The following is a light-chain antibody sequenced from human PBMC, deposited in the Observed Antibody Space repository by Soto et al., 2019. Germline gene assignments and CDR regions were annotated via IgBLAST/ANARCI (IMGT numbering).Light chain of an antibody. Sequence: EIVLTQSPGTLSLSPGERATLSCRASQSVSSSYLAGYQQHPGQAPRLLIDGASSRATDIPDRISGSGSGTYFTSTISRLEPEDFSVYYCQQYGSSPTWTFGQGTKVDIK. V-gene: IGKV3-20*01. J-gene: IGKJ1*01. CDR3: QQYGSSPTWT. CDR1: QSVSSSY. CDR2: GAS.